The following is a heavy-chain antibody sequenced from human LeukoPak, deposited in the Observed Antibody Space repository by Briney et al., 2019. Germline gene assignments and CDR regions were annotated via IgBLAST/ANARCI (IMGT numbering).Heavy chain of an antibody. J-gene: IGHJ4*02. CDR2: INPNSGGT. CDR1: GYTFTGYY. Sequence: ASVKVSCKASGYTFTGYYMHWVRQAPGQGLERMGWINPNSGGTNYAQMFQGRVTMTGDTSISTAYMELSRLRSDDTAVYYCARGKHNWGDFDYWGQGTLVIVSS. V-gene: IGHV1-2*02. D-gene: IGHD7-27*01. CDR3: ARGKHNWGDFDY.